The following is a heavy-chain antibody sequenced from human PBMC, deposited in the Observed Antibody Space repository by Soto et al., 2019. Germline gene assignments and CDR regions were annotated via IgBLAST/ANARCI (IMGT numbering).Heavy chain of an antibody. CDR1: GYTFTSYG. J-gene: IGHJ4*02. V-gene: IGHV1-18*01. Sequence: QVRLEQSGPEVKKTGASVKVSCKASGYTFTSYGISWVRQAPGQGLEWMGWINIYSGDANYAQSFQDRVTMPXXTXANTVYMEMRTLRSDDTAVYYCARALYYYDNSGLAYWGQGTLVTVSS. D-gene: IGHD3-22*01. CDR2: INIYSGDA. CDR3: ARALYYYDNSGLAY.